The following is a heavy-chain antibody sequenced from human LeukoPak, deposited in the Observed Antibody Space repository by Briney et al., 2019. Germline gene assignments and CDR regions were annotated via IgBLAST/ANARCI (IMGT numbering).Heavy chain of an antibody. V-gene: IGHV1-69*13. J-gene: IGHJ6*03. Sequence: SVKVSCKASGGTFSSYAISWVRQAPGQGLEWMGGIIPIFGSANYAQKFQGRVTITADESTSTAYMELSSLRSEDTAVYYCARERRDYYYYMDVWGKGTTVTISS. CDR3: ARERRDYYYYMDV. CDR1: GGTFSSYA. CDR2: IIPIFGSA.